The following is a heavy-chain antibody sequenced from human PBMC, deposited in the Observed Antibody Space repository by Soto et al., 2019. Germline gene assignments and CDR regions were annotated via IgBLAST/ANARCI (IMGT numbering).Heavy chain of an antibody. D-gene: IGHD3-10*01. V-gene: IGHV3-48*03. CDR2: ISSSGTTI. J-gene: IGHJ5*02. Sequence: GWSLRLACASSVFTFISYEMNWVRQAPGKGLEWVSYISSSGTTIHYADSVKGRFTISRDNAKNSLYLQMNSLRAEDTAVYYCARVGTWGQGTLVTVSS. CDR3: ARVGT. CDR1: VFTFISYE.